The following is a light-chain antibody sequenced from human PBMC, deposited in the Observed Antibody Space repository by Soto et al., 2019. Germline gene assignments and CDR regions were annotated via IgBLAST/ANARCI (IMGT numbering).Light chain of an antibody. J-gene: IGKJ1*01. V-gene: IGKV3-20*01. CDR1: QSVSSN. Sequence: IVMTQSPATLSVSPGERDTLSCSASQSVSSNLAWYQQKPGQAPRLLIYGASRRATGIPDRFSGSGSGTNFTLTISRLETEDFAVYYCQQYGGSPGTFGQGTNVDI. CDR2: GAS. CDR3: QQYGGSPGT.